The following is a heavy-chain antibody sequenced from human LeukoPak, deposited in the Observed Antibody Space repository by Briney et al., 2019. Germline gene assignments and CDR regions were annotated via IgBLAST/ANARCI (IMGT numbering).Heavy chain of an antibody. CDR1: GGSISSYY. J-gene: IGHJ6*03. CDR2: IYTSGST. CDR3: ARDGDSYGPTYYYYMDV. V-gene: IGHV4-4*07. D-gene: IGHD5-18*01. Sequence: SETLSLTCTVSGGSISSYYWSWIRQPAGKGLEWIARIYTSGSTNYNPSLKSRVTMSVDTSKNQFSLKLSSVTAADTAVYYCARDGDSYGPTYYYYMDVWGKGTTVTVSS.